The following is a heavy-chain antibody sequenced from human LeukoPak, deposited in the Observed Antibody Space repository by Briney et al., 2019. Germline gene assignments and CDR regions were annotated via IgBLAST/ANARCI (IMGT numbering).Heavy chain of an antibody. CDR3: ARLTTGDRYYYYYIDV. Sequence: GESLTLSWAPSGFTFSSYSMNWVRQAPGEGLEWVSSISSRSSYIYYADSVEGRFTISRDNAKNSLYLQMNSLRAEDTAVYYCARLTTGDRYYYYYIDVWGKGTTVTVSS. J-gene: IGHJ6*03. CDR2: ISSRSSYI. V-gene: IGHV3-21*01. D-gene: IGHD7-27*01. CDR1: GFTFSSYS.